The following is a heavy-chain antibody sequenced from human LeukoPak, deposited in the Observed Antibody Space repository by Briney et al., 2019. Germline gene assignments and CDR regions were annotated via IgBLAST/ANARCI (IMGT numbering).Heavy chain of an antibody. J-gene: IGHJ6*03. Sequence: SETLSLTCAVYGGSFSSYYWSWIRQPPGKGLAWSGEISHSGSTNYNPSLKSRATISVDTSKTQFSLKLSSVTAADTAVYYCARLDIVVVPAASAYYYYMAVWGTGTTVTVSS. D-gene: IGHD2-2*03. V-gene: IGHV4-34*01. CDR2: ISHSGST. CDR1: GGSFSSYY. CDR3: ARLDIVVVPAASAYYYYMAV.